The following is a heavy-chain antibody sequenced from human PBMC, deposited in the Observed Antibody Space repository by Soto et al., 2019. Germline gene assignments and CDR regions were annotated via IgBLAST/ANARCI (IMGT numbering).Heavy chain of an antibody. D-gene: IGHD1-1*01. CDR1: GGSISSYY. CDR3: ARGNWNDVDY. CDR2: IYYSGST. Sequence: SETLSLTCTVSGGSISSYYWSWIRQPPGKGLEWIGYIYYSGSTNYNPSLKSRVTISVDTSKNQLSLKLSSVTAADTAVYYCARGNWNDVDYWGQGTLVTVSS. J-gene: IGHJ4*02. V-gene: IGHV4-59*08.